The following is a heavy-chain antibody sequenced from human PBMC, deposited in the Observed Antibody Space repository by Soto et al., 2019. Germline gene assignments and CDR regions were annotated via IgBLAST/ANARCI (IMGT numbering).Heavy chain of an antibody. Sequence: ASVKVSCKASGYTFTSYGISWVRQAPGQGLEWMGWISAYNGNTNYAQKLQGRVTMTTDTSTSTAYMELRSLRSDDTAVYYCARVMYYDILTGSPYNWFDPWGQGTLVTVSS. J-gene: IGHJ5*02. V-gene: IGHV1-18*01. D-gene: IGHD3-9*01. CDR1: GYTFTSYG. CDR2: ISAYNGNT. CDR3: ARVMYYDILTGSPYNWFDP.